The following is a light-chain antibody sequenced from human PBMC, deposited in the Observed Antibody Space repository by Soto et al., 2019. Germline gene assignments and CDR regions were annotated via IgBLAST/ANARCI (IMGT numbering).Light chain of an antibody. J-gene: IGKJ1*01. CDR2: GAS. CDR1: QSVTANY. Sequence: EIVLTQSPGTLSLSPGERVTLSCGASQSVTANYLAWYQQKPGQAPRLLIYGASNRATGIPDRFSGSGSGTDFILTVSSLEPEDFAVYFCLQYGTPWWTFGQGARVEIK. V-gene: IGKV3-20*01. CDR3: LQYGTPWWT.